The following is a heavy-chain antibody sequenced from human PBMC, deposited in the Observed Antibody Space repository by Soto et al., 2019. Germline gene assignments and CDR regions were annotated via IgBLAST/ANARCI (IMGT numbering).Heavy chain of an antibody. Sequence: SETLSLTCTVSGGSISSYYWSWIRQPPGKGLEWIGYIYYSGSTNYNPSLKSRVTISVDTSKNQFSLKLSSVTAADTAVYYCARGEYYYDSSGPNWFDPWGQGTLVTVSS. J-gene: IGHJ5*02. CDR3: ARGEYYYDSSGPNWFDP. CDR2: IYYSGST. CDR1: GGSISSYY. V-gene: IGHV4-59*01. D-gene: IGHD3-22*01.